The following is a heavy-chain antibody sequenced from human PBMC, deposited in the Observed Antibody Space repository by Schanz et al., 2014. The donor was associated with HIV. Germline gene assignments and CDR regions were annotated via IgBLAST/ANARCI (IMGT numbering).Heavy chain of an antibody. Sequence: EVQLLESGGGLVQPGGSLRLSCAASAFTFTNYPMNWVRQAPGKGLEWVSHISGSCGRTKYYAGSVKGRFTISRDDARNSLYLQMNSLRDEDTALYYCARGSFNAVWRDAFDIWGQGTMVTVSS. CDR1: AFTFTNYP. V-gene: IGHV3-48*02. CDR2: ISGSCGRTK. J-gene: IGHJ3*02. CDR3: ARGSFNAVWRDAFDI. D-gene: IGHD6-19*01.